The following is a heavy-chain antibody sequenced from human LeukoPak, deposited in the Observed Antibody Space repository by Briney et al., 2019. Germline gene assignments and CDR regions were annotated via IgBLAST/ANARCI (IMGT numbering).Heavy chain of an antibody. D-gene: IGHD2-15*01. V-gene: IGHV1-2*06. CDR3: ATGYCSGGTCYLVENWLDP. Sequence: ASVKVSCKASGYTLTAYYIYWVRQAPGQGCEWMGRINPNSGGTDYAQNFQGRVTMTRDTSISTAYMELSRLRSDDTAVYYCATGYCSGGTCYLVENWLDPWGQGTLVTVSS. CDR2: INPNSGGT. CDR1: GYTLTAYY. J-gene: IGHJ5*02.